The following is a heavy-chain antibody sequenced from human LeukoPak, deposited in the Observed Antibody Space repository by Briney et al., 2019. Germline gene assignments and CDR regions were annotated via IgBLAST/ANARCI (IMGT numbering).Heavy chain of an antibody. V-gene: IGHV1-69*05. J-gene: IGHJ4*02. D-gene: IGHD3-16*01. Sequence: GASVKVSCKASGYTFTSYDINWVRQATGQGLEWMGGIIPIFGTANYAQKFQGRVTITTDESTSTAYMELSSLRSEGTAVYYCARGLGPGEYYFDYWGQGTLVTVSS. CDR2: IIPIFGTA. CDR3: ARGLGPGEYYFDY. CDR1: GYTFTSYD.